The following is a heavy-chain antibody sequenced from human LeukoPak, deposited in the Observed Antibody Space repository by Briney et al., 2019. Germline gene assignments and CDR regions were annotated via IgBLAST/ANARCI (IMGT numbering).Heavy chain of an antibody. CDR2: IYTSGST. CDR1: GFTFNTHA. Sequence: PGGSLRLSCAASGFTFNTHAMSWVRQAPGKGLEWIGRIYTSGSTNYNRSLKSRVTISVDTSKNQFSLKLSSVTAADTAVYYCARMPPKGFWSGYSDAFDIWGQGTMVTVSS. D-gene: IGHD3-3*01. V-gene: IGHV4-4*08. J-gene: IGHJ3*02. CDR3: ARMPPKGFWSGYSDAFDI.